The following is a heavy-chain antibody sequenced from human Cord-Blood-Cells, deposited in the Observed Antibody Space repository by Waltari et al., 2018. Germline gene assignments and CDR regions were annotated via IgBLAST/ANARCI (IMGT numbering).Heavy chain of an antibody. V-gene: IGHV4-39*07. D-gene: IGHD1-26*01. CDR3: ARHRYSGSSNFDY. CDR2: IYYSGST. J-gene: IGHJ4*02. Sequence: QLQLQESGPGLVKPSETLSLTYTVSGGSISSSSYYWGWIRQPPGKGLEWIGSIYYSGSTSYNPSLKSRVTISVDTSKNQFSLKLSSVTAADTAVYYCARHRYSGSSNFDYWGQGTLVTVSS. CDR1: GGSISSSSYY.